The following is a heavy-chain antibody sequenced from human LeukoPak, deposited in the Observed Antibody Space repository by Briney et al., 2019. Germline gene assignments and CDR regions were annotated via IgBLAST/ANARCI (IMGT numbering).Heavy chain of an antibody. V-gene: IGHV3-23*01. Sequence: PGGSLRLSCAASGFTFSIYAMSWVRQAPGKGLEWVSAINGSGGTTYFADPVKGRFTISRDNSMNTLFLEMNSLRAEDTAVYFCARPSSSGWYEYWGQGTLVTVSS. D-gene: IGHD6-19*01. J-gene: IGHJ4*02. CDR3: ARPSSSGWYEY. CDR1: GFTFSIYA. CDR2: INGSGGTT.